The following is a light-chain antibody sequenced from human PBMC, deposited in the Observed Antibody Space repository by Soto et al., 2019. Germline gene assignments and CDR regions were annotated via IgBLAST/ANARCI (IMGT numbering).Light chain of an antibody. J-gene: IGKJ1*01. V-gene: IGKV3-11*01. CDR1: QSIGTF. CDR2: DAS. Sequence: EIVLTQSAATLSLSPGERATLSCRASQSIGTFFAWYQQKPGQAPRLLIYDASNRATGIPARFSGSGSGTDFTLTISSLEPEDFAVYYCQQCYNWPWTFGQGTKVDNK. CDR3: QQCYNWPWT.